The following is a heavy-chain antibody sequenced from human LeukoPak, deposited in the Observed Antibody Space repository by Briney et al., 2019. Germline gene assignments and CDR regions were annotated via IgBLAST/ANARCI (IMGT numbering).Heavy chain of an antibody. CDR3: ARDRYRGTPDASDI. D-gene: IGHD2-2*02. CDR1: GFTFSGYW. J-gene: IGHJ3*02. Sequence: GGSLRLSCEASGFTFSGYWMSWVRQAPGKGLEWVDNIKQDGSEKYYVDSVKGRFTISRDNAKNSLYLQMNSLRAEDTAVYYCARDRYRGTPDASDIWGHGTMVTVSA. CDR2: IKQDGSEK. V-gene: IGHV3-7*05.